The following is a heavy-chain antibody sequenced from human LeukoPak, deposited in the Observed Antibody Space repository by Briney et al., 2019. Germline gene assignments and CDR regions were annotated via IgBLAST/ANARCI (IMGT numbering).Heavy chain of an antibody. CDR2: FDPEDGET. D-gene: IGHD3-10*01. Sequence: ASVKVSCKVSGYTLTELSMHWVRQAPGKGLEWMGGFDPEDGETIYAQKFQGRVTMTEDTSTDTAYMELSSLGSEDTAVYYCATALWFGELLSFDYWGQGTLVTVSS. J-gene: IGHJ4*02. V-gene: IGHV1-24*01. CDR1: GYTLTELS. CDR3: ATALWFGELLSFDY.